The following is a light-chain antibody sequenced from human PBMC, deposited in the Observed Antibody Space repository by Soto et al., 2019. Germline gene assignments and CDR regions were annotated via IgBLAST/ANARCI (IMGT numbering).Light chain of an antibody. Sequence: QLVLTQSPSASASLGASVKLTCTPSSGHSTYAIAWHQQRPEKGPRYLMKLNSDGSHNKGDGIPDRFSGSSSGAERYLTISSLQSEYEADYYCQTWVTGPPWVFGGGTKLTVL. CDR2: LNSDGSH. V-gene: IGLV4-69*01. J-gene: IGLJ3*02. CDR1: SGHSTYA. CDR3: QTWVTGPPWV.